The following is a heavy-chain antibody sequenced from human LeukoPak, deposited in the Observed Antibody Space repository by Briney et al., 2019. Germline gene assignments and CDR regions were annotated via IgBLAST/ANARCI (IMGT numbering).Heavy chain of an antibody. CDR3: ARAPYYDSSGYYPYYYYAMDV. Sequence: PSETLSLTCTVSGGSISSYYWSWIRQPPGKGLEWIGYIYYSGSTNYNPSLKSRVTISVDTSKNQFSLKLSSVTAADTAVYYCARAPYYDSSGYYPYYYYAMDVWGQGTTVTVSS. D-gene: IGHD3-22*01. J-gene: IGHJ6*02. CDR1: GGSISSYY. V-gene: IGHV4-59*12. CDR2: IYYSGST.